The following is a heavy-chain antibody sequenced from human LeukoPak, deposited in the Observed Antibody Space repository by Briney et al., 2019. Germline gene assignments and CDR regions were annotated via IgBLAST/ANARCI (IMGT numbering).Heavy chain of an antibody. J-gene: IGHJ4*02. D-gene: IGHD3-10*01. V-gene: IGHV4-39*07. CDR1: GGSISSSSYY. CDR3: ARSQYVLLWFGESPKYYFDY. CDR2: IYYSGST. Sequence: SETLSLTCTVSGGSISSSSYYWGWIRQPPGKGLEWIGSIYYSGSTYYNPSLKSRVTISVDTSKNQFSLKLSSVTAADTAVYYCARSQYVLLWFGESPKYYFDYWGQGTLVTVSS.